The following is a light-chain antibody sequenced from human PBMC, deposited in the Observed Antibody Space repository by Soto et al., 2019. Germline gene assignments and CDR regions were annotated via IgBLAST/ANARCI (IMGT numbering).Light chain of an antibody. V-gene: IGKV3-15*01. CDR3: QQYNNWPPYT. CDR1: QSVSSN. Sequence: EIVMTQSPATLSVSPGERATLSCRASQSVSSNLAWYQQKPGKAPRLLIYGASTSATGIPARFSGSGSGTEFTLTISSLQSEDFAVYDCQQYNNWPPYTFGQGTKLEIK. CDR2: GAS. J-gene: IGKJ2*01.